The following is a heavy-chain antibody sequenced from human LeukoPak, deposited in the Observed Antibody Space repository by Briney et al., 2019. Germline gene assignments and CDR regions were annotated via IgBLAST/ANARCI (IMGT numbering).Heavy chain of an antibody. CDR1: GFTFSDSR. CDR3: AIWTSGNY. J-gene: IGHJ4*02. CDR2: MDPTGSQK. D-gene: IGHD1-1*01. V-gene: IGHV3-7*01. Sequence: PGGSLRLSCAASGFTFSDSRMNWVRQAPGKGLEWVANMDPTGSQKRYVDSVKGRFTISKDNPGTSLYLDMHSLRAEDTAIYYCAIWTSGNYWGQGTLVTVSS.